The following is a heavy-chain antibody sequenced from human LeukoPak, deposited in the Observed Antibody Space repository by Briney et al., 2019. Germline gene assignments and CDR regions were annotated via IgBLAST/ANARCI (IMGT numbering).Heavy chain of an antibody. CDR2: INHSGST. CDR1: GGSFSGYY. J-gene: IGHJ6*03. V-gene: IGHV4-34*01. CDR3: ASPRSSGRPYYYYYMDV. D-gene: IGHD6-19*01. Sequence: SETLSLTCAVYGGSFSGYYWSWIRQPPGKGLEWIGEINHSGSTNYNPSLKSRVTISVDTSKNQFSLKLSSVTAADTAVYYCASPRSSGRPYYYYYMDVWGKGTTVTVSS.